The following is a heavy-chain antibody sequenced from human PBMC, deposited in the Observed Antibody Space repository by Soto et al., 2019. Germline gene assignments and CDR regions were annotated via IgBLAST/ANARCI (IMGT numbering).Heavy chain of an antibody. CDR2: ILPIFGTT. CDR1: GGTFSSFG. CDR3: ARNVVSDYGMDI. J-gene: IGHJ6*02. D-gene: IGHD2-21*01. V-gene: IGHV1-69*01. Sequence: QVQLVQSGAEVKRPGSSVKVSCKTSGGTFSSFGISWVRQAPGQGFEWIGWILPIFGTTNYALTLQGRVTITADESTSTAYLELSSLGSEDTAVYYCARNVVSDYGMDICGQGTTVTVAS.